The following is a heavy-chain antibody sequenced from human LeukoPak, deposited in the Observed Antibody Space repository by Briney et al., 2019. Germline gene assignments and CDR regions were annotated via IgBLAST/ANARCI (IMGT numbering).Heavy chain of an antibody. CDR3: ARSGYYGSGSLGAFDY. CDR1: GYSFTSYW. CDR2: IYPGDSDT. D-gene: IGHD3-10*01. V-gene: IGHV5-51*01. J-gene: IGHJ4*02. Sequence: GESLKISCKGSGYSFTSYWIGWVRQMPGKGLEWMGIIYPGDSDTRYSPSFQGQVTISADKSISTAYLQWSSLKASDTAMYCCARSGYYGSGSLGAFDYWGQGTLVTVSS.